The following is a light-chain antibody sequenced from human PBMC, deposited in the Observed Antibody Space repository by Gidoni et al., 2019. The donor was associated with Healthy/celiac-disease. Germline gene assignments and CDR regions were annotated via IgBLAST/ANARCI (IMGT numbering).Light chain of an antibody. J-gene: IGKJ4*01. Sequence: DIKMNQSPSSLSASVGDRVTITCRASQGMSSYLAWYQQNPGKVPKLLIYAASTLQSVVPSRFSASGSGTDFTLTISSLQPEDVATYSCQKYNSAPQTFGGGTKVEIK. CDR3: QKYNSAPQT. CDR1: QGMSSY. V-gene: IGKV1-27*01. CDR2: AAS.